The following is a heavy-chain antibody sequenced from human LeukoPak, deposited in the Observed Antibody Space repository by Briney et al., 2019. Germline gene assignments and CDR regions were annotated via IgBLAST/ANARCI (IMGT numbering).Heavy chain of an antibody. CDR1: GFTFSSYS. CDR3: ARVWVSLEMATQFGVVSGAFDI. Sequence: GGSLRLSCAASGFTFSSYSMNWVRQAPGKGLEWVSYISSSSSTIYYADSVKGRFTISRDNAKNSLYLQMNSLRAEDTAVYYCARVWVSLEMATQFGVVSGAFDIWGQGTMVTVSS. D-gene: IGHD5-24*01. CDR2: ISSSSSTI. V-gene: IGHV3-48*04. J-gene: IGHJ3*02.